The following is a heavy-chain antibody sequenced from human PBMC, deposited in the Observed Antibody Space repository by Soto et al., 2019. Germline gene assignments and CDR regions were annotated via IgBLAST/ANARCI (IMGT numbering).Heavy chain of an antibody. D-gene: IGHD6-13*01. J-gene: IGHJ4*02. Sequence: SETLSLTCTVSGGSVSTYYWTWIRQPPGTGLEWIGEINHSGSTNYNPSLKSRVTISVDTSKKQFSLKLTTVTAADTAVYYCARARATIAAAAIFDCWGQGTLVTVSS. CDR3: ARARATIAAAAIFDC. CDR2: INHSGST. CDR1: GGSVSTYY. V-gene: IGHV4-34*01.